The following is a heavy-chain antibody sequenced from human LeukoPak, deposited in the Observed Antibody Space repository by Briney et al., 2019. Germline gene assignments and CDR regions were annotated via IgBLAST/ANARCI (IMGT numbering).Heavy chain of an antibody. CDR2: IKSKTDGGTT. V-gene: IGHV3-15*01. Sequence: GGSLRLSCAASGFTFSNAWMSWVRQAPGKGLEWVGRIKSKTDGGTTDYAAPVKGRFTISRDDSKNTLYLQMNSLKTEDTAVYYCTTALPQYYYDSSGRLDYWGQGTLATVSS. J-gene: IGHJ4*02. D-gene: IGHD3-22*01. CDR1: GFTFSNAW. CDR3: TTALPQYYYDSSGRLDY.